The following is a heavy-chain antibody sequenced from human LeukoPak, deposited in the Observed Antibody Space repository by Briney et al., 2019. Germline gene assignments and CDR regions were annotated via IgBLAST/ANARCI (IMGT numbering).Heavy chain of an antibody. CDR3: GRADKSGWYADPFDY. CDR2: IYYSGST. CDR1: GGSISSYY. V-gene: IGHV4-59*01. Sequence: SETLSLTCTVSGGSISSYYWSWIRQPPGKGLEWIGYIYYSGSTNYNPSLKSRVTISVDTSKNQFSLKLSSVTAADTAVYYCGRADKSGWYADPFDYWGQGTLVTVS. D-gene: IGHD6-19*01. J-gene: IGHJ4*02.